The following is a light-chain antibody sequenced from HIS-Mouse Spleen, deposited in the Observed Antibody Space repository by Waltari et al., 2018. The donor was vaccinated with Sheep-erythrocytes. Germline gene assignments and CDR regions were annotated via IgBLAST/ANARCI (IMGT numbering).Light chain of an antibody. CDR1: SSDVGSYNL. CDR3: CSYAGSSTYV. Sequence: QSALTQPASVSGSPGQSITISCTGTSSDVGSYNLVSWYQQHPGKAPKLMIYEGSKRPAGVSNRCSGYKSGNTASLTISGLQAEDEADYYCCSYAGSSTYVFGTGTKVTVL. J-gene: IGLJ1*01. CDR2: EGS. V-gene: IGLV2-23*01.